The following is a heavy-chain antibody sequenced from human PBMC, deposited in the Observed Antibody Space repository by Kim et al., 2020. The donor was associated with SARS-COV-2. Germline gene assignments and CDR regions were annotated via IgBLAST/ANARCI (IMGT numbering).Heavy chain of an antibody. CDR3: ARQATGYYYGSGSYYIFDY. D-gene: IGHD3-10*01. CDR2: IYYSGST. CDR1: GGSISSYY. J-gene: IGHJ4*02. Sequence: SETLSLTCTVSGGSISSYYWSWIRQPPGKGLEWIGYIYYSGSTNYNPSLKSRVTISVDTSKNQFSLKLSSVTAADTAVYYCARQATGYYYGSGSYYIFDYWGQGTLVTVSS. V-gene: IGHV4-59*13.